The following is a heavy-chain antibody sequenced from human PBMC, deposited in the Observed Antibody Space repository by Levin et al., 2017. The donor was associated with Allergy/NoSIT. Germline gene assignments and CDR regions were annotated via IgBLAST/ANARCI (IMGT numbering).Heavy chain of an antibody. Sequence: RAGGSLRLSCAASGFAVSSNTMSWVRQAPGKGLQWVSVLYTGGTAYYADSVKGRFTVSRDNLKNTVYLQMNSLRAEDTAVYYCAGTVPTPKAFQPWGQGALVTVSS. CDR3: AGTVPTPKAFQP. CDR1: GFAVSSNT. D-gene: IGHD2-15*01. J-gene: IGHJ1*01. V-gene: IGHV3-53*01. CDR2: LYTGGTA.